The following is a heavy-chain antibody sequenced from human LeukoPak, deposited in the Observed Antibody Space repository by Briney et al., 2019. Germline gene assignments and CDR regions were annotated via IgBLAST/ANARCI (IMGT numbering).Heavy chain of an antibody. V-gene: IGHV4-4*07. CDR2: IYTSGST. Sequence: SETLSLTCTVSGGSISSYYWSWIRQPAGKGLEWIGRIYTSGSTNYNPSLKSRVTMSVDTSKNQFSLKLSSVTAADTAVYYCAREVIVVVPAAVVFDYWGQGTLVTVSS. CDR1: GGSISSYY. CDR3: AREVIVVVPAAVVFDY. D-gene: IGHD2-2*01. J-gene: IGHJ4*02.